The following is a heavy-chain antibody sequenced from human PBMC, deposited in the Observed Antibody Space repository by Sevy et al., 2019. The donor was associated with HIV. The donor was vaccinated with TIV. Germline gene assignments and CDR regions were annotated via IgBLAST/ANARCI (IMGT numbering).Heavy chain of an antibody. V-gene: IGHV4-34*01. CDR2: INHSGST. D-gene: IGHD3-22*01. J-gene: IGHJ4*02. CDR1: GGSSSDYY. CDR3: ARMSRGGYFVPDY. Sequence: SETLSLTCAVYGGSSSDYYWSWIRQPPGKGLEWIGEINHSGSTNYNPSLKSRVTISVDTSKNQFSLKLSSVTAADTAVYYCARMSRGGYFVPDYWGQGTLVTVSS.